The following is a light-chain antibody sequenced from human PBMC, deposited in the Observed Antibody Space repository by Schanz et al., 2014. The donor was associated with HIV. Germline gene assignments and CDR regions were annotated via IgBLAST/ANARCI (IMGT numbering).Light chain of an antibody. Sequence: EIVLTQSPGTLSLSPGERATLSCRASQTVSSNSLGWYQQKRGQVPRLLIYSASRRANGIPDRFSGSGSGTYVTLTTSRLEPEDFAVYYCHQYGSSPRTFCQGTKVEI. J-gene: IGKJ1*01. CDR1: QTVSSNS. CDR3: HQYGSSPRT. CDR2: SAS. V-gene: IGKV3-20*01.